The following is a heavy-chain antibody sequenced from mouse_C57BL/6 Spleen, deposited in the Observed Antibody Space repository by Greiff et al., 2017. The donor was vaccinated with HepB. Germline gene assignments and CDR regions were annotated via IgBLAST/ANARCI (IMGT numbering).Heavy chain of an antibody. D-gene: IGHD3-2*02. Sequence: EVKLVESGGGLVKPGGSLKLSCAASGFTFSSYAMSWVRQTPEKRLEWVATISDGGSYTYYPDNVKGRFTISRDNATNNLYLQMSHLKSEETAMYYESRGSSGWAYWGQGTRVTVSA. J-gene: IGHJ3*01. CDR3: SRGSSGWAY. V-gene: IGHV5-4*03. CDR2: ISDGGSYT. CDR1: GFTFSSYA.